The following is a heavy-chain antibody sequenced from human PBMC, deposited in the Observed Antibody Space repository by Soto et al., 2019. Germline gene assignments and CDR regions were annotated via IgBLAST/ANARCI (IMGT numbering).Heavy chain of an antibody. CDR2: ISLYSDGT. D-gene: IGHD2-2*01. CDR1: GYTFSNYG. Sequence: ASVKVSCKTSGYTFSNYGITWVLQAPGQPLEWLGWISLYSDGTNYAQKFQGRVSMTTDTSTTTAYMELRSLRSDDTAVYYCARVVPGAEAWFGPWGQGTLLTVSS. CDR3: ARVVPGAEAWFGP. V-gene: IGHV1-18*01. J-gene: IGHJ5*02.